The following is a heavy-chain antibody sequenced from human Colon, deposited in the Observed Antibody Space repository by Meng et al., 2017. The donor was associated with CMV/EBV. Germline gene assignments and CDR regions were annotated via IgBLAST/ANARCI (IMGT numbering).Heavy chain of an antibody. J-gene: IGHJ4*02. CDR2: VSYDGTNE. CDR1: GFTFSRHA. V-gene: IGHV3-30-3*01. Sequence: GESLKISCAASGFTFSRHAIHWVRQAPGKGPEWVAVVSYDGTNEHYADSVKGRFTISRDNSKNTQYLQMSSLRVDDTAIYYCARDSLGGYDFWSGADYWGQGTLVTVSS. D-gene: IGHD3-3*01. CDR3: ARDSLGGYDFWSGADY.